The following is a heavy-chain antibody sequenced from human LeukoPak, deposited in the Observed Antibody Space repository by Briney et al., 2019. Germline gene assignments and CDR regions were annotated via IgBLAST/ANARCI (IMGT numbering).Heavy chain of an antibody. D-gene: IGHD6-13*01. CDR1: GFTFSGYS. CDR2: ITSSSSSI. CDR3: ARGLQQLVRGFNYYFMDV. V-gene: IGHV3-48*01. J-gene: IGHJ6*03. Sequence: GGSLRLSCAASGFTFSGYSLNWVCQAPGKGLEWVSYITSSSSSIYYADSVRGRFTISRYNAKNSLYLQMNSLRAEDTAVYYCARGLQQLVRGFNYYFMDVWGKGTTVTVSS.